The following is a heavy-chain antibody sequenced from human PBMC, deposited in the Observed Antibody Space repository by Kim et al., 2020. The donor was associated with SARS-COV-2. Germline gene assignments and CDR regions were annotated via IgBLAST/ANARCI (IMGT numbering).Heavy chain of an antibody. J-gene: IGHJ6*02. V-gene: IGHV3-9*01. D-gene: IGHD3-10*01. CDR1: GFTFDDYA. CDR3: AKDIFPHYYGSGSYEYYYYGMDV. Sequence: GGSLRLSCAASGFTFDDYAMHWVRQAPGKGLEWVSGISWNSGSIGYADSVKGRFTISRDNAKNSLYLQMNSLRAEDTALYYCAKDIFPHYYGSGSYEYYYYGMDVWSQGTTVTVSS. CDR2: ISWNSGSI.